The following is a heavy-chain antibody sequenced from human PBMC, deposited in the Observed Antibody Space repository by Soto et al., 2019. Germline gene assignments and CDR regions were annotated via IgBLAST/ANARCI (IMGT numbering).Heavy chain of an antibody. Sequence: GGSLRLSCAASGFTFSSYAMSWARQAPGKGLEWVSAISGSGGSTYYADSVKGRFTISRDNSKNTLYLQMNSLRAEDTAVYYCAKEAATIFGVVISPFDYWGQGTLVTVSS. CDR3: AKEAATIFGVVISPFDY. J-gene: IGHJ4*02. CDR1: GFTFSSYA. CDR2: ISGSGGST. D-gene: IGHD3-3*01. V-gene: IGHV3-23*01.